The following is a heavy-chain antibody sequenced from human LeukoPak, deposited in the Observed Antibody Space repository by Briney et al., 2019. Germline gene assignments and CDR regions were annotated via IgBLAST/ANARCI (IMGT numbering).Heavy chain of an antibody. CDR1: GFTFSSYG. J-gene: IGHJ4*02. V-gene: IGHV3-30*02. D-gene: IGHD4-17*01. CDR3: AKDSYDYGDSIDY. CDR2: IRYDGSNK. Sequence: GGSLRLSCAASGFTFSSYGMHWVRQAPGKGLEWVAFIRYDGSNKYYADSVKGRFTISRDNSKNTLYLQMNSLRAEDTAVYYRAKDSYDYGDSIDYWGQGTLVTVSS.